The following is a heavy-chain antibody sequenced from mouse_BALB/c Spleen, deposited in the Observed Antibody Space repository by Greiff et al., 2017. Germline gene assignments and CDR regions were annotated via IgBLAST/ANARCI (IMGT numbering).Heavy chain of an antibody. CDR3: AREDDYDPFAY. J-gene: IGHJ3*01. D-gene: IGHD2-4*01. CDR2: IDPNSGGT. V-gene: IGHV1-62-3*01. CDR1: GYTFTSYW. Sequence: QVQLKQPGAELVKPGASVKLSCKASGYTFTSYWMHWVKQRPGRGLEWIGRIDPNSGGTKYNEKFKSKATLTVDKPSSTAYMQLSSLTSEDSAVYYCAREDDYDPFAYWGQGTLVTVSA.